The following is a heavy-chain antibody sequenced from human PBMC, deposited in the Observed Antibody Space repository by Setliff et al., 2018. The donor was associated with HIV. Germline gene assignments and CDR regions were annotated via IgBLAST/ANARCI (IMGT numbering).Heavy chain of an antibody. CDR3: ARGGGSRAATSSYYYMDV. CDR2: IYHNGST. D-gene: IGHD2-15*01. J-gene: IGHJ6*03. Sequence: PLETLSLTCTVSGGSISIGGYYWGWIRQHPGKGLEWIGYIYHNGSTYYNPSLKSRVIISVDTSKNQFSLKLSSVTAADTAVYYCARGGGSRAATSSYYYMDVWGKGTTVTVPS. V-gene: IGHV4-31*03. CDR1: GGSISIGGYY.